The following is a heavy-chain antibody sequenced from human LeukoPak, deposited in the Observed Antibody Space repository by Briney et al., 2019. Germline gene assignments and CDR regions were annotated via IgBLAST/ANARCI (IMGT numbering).Heavy chain of an antibody. CDR2: IYYSGST. CDR1: GGSISSNSYY. D-gene: IGHD6-6*01. CDR3: ASEYSSFYYYYMDV. J-gene: IGHJ6*03. Sequence: SETLSLTCAVSGGSISSNSYYWGWIRQPPGKGLEWIGSIYYSGSTYYNPSLKSRVTISVDTSKNQFSLKLSSVTAADTAVYYCASEYSSFYYYYMDVWGKGTTVTVSS. V-gene: IGHV4-39*01.